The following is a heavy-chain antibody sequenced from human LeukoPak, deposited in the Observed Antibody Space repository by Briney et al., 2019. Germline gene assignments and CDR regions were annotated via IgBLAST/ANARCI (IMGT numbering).Heavy chain of an antibody. J-gene: IGHJ5*02. D-gene: IGHD3-10*01. Sequence: SETLSLTCAVYGGSFSGYYWSWIRQPPGKGLEWIGEINHSGSTNYNPSLKSRVTISVDTSKNQFSLKLSSVTAADTAVYYCATKFGARGGWFDPWGQGTLVTVSS. V-gene: IGHV4-34*01. CDR3: ATKFGARGGWFDP. CDR1: GGSFSGYY. CDR2: INHSGST.